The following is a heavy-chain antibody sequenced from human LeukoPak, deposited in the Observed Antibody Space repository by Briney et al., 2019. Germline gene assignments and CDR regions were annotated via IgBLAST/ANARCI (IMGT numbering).Heavy chain of an antibody. J-gene: IGHJ4*02. CDR1: GGSFSGYS. Sequence: TSETLSLTCAVYGGSFSGYSWSWIRQPPGKGLEWIGEVNHSGSTYYNPSLKSRVTISVDTSKNQFSLKLSSVTAADTAVYYCARGGKIAALEYWGQGTLVTVSS. D-gene: IGHD6-6*01. CDR3: ARGGKIAALEY. V-gene: IGHV4-34*01. CDR2: VNHSGST.